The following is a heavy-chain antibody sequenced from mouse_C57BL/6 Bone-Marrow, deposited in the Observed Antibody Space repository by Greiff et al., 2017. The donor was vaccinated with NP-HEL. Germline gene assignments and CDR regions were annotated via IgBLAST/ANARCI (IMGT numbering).Heavy chain of an antibody. Sequence: VQLKESGAELVRPGASVKLSCKASGYTFTSYGISWVKQRPGQGLEWIGEIYPRSGNTYYNEKFKGKATLTADTSSSTAYMQLRSLTSEDSAVYFCANYYNGSSGLFDYWGQGTTLTVSS. D-gene: IGHD1-1*01. J-gene: IGHJ2*01. CDR1: GYTFTSYG. CDR3: ANYYNGSSGLFDY. V-gene: IGHV1-81*01. CDR2: IYPRSGNT.